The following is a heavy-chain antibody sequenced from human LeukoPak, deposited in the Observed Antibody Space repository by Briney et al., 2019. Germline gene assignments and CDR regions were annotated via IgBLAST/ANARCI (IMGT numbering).Heavy chain of an antibody. V-gene: IGHV4-61*02. CDR3: ASAYYYDSSGYFPGYDY. CDR2: IYTSGST. D-gene: IGHD3-22*01. CDR1: GGSISSGSYY. Sequence: SETLSLTCTVSGGSISSGSYYWSWIRQPAGKGLEWIGRIYTSGSTNYNPSLKSRVTISVDTSKNQFSLKLSSVTAADTAVYYCASAYYYDSSGYFPGYDYWGQGTLVTVSS. J-gene: IGHJ4*02.